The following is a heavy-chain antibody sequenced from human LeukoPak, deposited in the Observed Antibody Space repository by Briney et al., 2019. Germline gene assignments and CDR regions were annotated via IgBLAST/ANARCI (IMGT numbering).Heavy chain of an antibody. CDR1: GGSISSYY. CDR2: TYYSGST. J-gene: IGHJ6*02. D-gene: IGHD6-13*01. Sequence: SETLSLTCTVSGGSISSYYWSWIRQPPGKGLEWIGYTYYSGSTNYNPSLKSRVTISVDTSKNQFSLELSSVTAADTAVYYCARVAPYSSSWYPYYYYYGMDVWGQGTTVTVSS. V-gene: IGHV4-59*01. CDR3: ARVAPYSSSWYPYYYYYGMDV.